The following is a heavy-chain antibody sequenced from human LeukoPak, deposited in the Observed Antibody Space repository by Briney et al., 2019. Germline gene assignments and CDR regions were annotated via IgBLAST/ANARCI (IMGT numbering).Heavy chain of an antibody. CDR2: IDHSGST. J-gene: IGHJ4*02. V-gene: IGHV4-34*01. D-gene: IGHD6-19*01. CDR1: GGSFSGYY. CDR3: ASGGWYRGY. Sequence: SETLSLTCAVYGGSFSGYYWTWIRQPPGKGLEWIGEIDHSGSTNYNPSLKSRVTISVDTSKNQFSLKLTSVTAADTAVYYCASGGWYRGYWGQGTLVTVSS.